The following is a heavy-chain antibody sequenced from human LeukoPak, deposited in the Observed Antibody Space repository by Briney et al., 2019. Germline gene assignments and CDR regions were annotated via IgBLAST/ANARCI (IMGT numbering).Heavy chain of an antibody. CDR2: ISAYNGNT. Sequence: GASVKVSCKASGYTFTSYGISWVRQAPGQGLEWMEWISAYNGNTNYAQKLQGRVTMTTDTSTSTAYMELRSLRSDDTAVYYCARGKWLLSKNWFDPWGQGTLVTVSS. CDR3: ARGKWLLSKNWFDP. D-gene: IGHD3-3*01. CDR1: GYTFTSYG. V-gene: IGHV1-18*01. J-gene: IGHJ5*02.